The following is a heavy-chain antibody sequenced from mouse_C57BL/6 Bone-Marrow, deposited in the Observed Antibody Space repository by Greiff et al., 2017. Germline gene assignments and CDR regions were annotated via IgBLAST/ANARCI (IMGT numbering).Heavy chain of an antibody. Sequence: VQLQQSGAELVRPGASVKLSCTASGFNIKDDYMHWVKQRPEQGLEWIGSIDPENGDTEYASKFQGKATITADTSSNTAYLQLSSLTSEDTDVYYCTTWNLLLRYLDYWGQGTTLTVSA. CDR2: IDPENGDT. D-gene: IGHD1-1*01. V-gene: IGHV14-4*01. CDR3: TTWNLLLRYLDY. J-gene: IGHJ2*01. CDR1: GFNIKDDY.